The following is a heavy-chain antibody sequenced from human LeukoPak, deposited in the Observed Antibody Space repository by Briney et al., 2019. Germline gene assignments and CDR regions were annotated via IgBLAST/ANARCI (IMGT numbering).Heavy chain of an antibody. V-gene: IGHV1-69*13. J-gene: IGHJ6*02. Sequence: ASVKVSCKASGGTFSSYAISWVRQAPGQGLEWMGGTIPIFGTANYAQKFQGRVTITADESTSTAYMELSSLRSEDTAVYYCARSLWSGYSPTRYYYYGMDVWGQGTTVTVSS. CDR3: ARSLWSGYSPTRYYYYGMDV. CDR2: TIPIFGTA. D-gene: IGHD3-3*01. CDR1: GGTFSSYA.